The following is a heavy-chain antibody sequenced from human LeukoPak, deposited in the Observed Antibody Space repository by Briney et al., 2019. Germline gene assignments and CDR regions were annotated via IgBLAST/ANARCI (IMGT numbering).Heavy chain of an antibody. Sequence: SLRLSCAASGFTFVDYAMYWVRQYPRKGLGWVSGISWNSGSIGYADSVEGRFTISRDNAKNSLYLQMNSLRAEDMALYYCAKGDRAVAGALGYFQHWGQGTLVTVSS. CDR2: ISWNSGSI. J-gene: IGHJ1*01. D-gene: IGHD6-19*01. V-gene: IGHV3-9*03. CDR3: AKGDRAVAGALGYFQH. CDR1: GFTFVDYA.